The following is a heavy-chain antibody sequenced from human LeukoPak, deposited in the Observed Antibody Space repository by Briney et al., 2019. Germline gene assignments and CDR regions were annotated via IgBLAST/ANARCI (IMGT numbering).Heavy chain of an antibody. CDR1: GNTFISYY. CDR2: INPGGGST. CDR3: ARGRANGMTTVTTNFDY. V-gene: IGHV1-2*02. Sequence: ASVKVSCKASGNTFISYYIHWVRQAPGQGLEWMGMINPGGGSTSYAQKFQGRVTMTRDTSISTAYMELSRLRSDDTAVYYCARGRANGMTTVTTNFDYWGQGTLVTVSS. D-gene: IGHD4-17*01. J-gene: IGHJ4*02.